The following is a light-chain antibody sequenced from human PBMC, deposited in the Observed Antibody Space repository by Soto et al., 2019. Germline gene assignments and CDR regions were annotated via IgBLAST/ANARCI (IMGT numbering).Light chain of an antibody. J-gene: IGLJ2*01. CDR2: DVS. Sequence: ALTQPRSVSGSPGQSVTISCTGTSSDVGSYNYVSWYQQHPGKAPKLIIYDVSKRPSGVPDRFSGSKSGHTASLTISGLQAEDEADYYCCSYAGSYTFGVFGGGTKLTVL. CDR1: SSDVGSYNY. CDR3: CSYAGSYTFGV. V-gene: IGLV2-11*01.